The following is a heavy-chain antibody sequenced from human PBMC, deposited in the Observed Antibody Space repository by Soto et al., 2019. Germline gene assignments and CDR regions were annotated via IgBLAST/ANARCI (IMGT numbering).Heavy chain of an antibody. D-gene: IGHD5-12*01. CDR1: GYTFTDYY. CDR3: ASGRVYSEYDAIDY. CDR2: INPNSGNT. Sequence: QVHLVQSEAELKKPGASVKVSCKASGYTFTDYYIHWLRQAPGQGLEWMGWINPNSGNTNYAQKFQGWVTMTRDTSISTAYMELSRLESDDTAVYYCASGRVYSEYDAIDYWGQGTLVTVSS. V-gene: IGHV1-2*04. J-gene: IGHJ4*02.